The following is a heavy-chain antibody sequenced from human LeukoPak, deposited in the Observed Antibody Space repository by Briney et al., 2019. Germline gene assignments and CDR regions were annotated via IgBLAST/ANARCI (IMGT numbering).Heavy chain of an antibody. J-gene: IGHJ4*02. D-gene: IGHD3-22*01. V-gene: IGHV3-66*01. CDR3: ARSLYYDSSGYYSTLDY. CDR2: IYSGGST. CDR1: GFTVSSNY. Sequence: GGSLRLSCAASGFTVSSNYMSWVRQAPGKGLEWVSVIYSGGSTYYADSVKGRFTISRDNSKNTLYLQMNSLRAEDTAVYYCARSLYYDSSGYYSTLDYWGQGTLVTVSS.